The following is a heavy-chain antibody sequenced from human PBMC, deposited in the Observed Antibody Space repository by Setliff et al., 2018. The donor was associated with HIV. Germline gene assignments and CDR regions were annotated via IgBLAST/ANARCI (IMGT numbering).Heavy chain of an antibody. Sequence: SETLSLTCTVSGGSISSHYWSWIRQPPGKGLEWIGSIYYSGSTNYNPTLKSRVTISVDTSKNQFSLKLSSVTAADTAVYYCASDIARRGIQLCCAFDIWGQGTMVTVSS. CDR1: GGSISSHY. V-gene: IGHV4-59*11. CDR2: IYYSGST. CDR3: ASDIARRGIQLCCAFDI. D-gene: IGHD5-18*01. J-gene: IGHJ3*02.